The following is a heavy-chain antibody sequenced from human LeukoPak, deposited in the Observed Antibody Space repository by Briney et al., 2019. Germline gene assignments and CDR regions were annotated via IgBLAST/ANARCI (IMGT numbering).Heavy chain of an antibody. CDR3: AFPRAPEVHDAFDI. CDR2: INPNGGT. V-gene: IGHV1-2*02. D-gene: IGHD1-1*01. J-gene: IGHJ3*02. CDR1: GYTFTAHY. Sequence: ASVKVSCKASGYTFTAHYVHWVRQAPGQGLEWMGWINPNGGTNYAQKFQGTVSMTLDTSISTAYMELTSLRSDDTAVYYCAFPRAPEVHDAFDIWGQGTMVTVSS.